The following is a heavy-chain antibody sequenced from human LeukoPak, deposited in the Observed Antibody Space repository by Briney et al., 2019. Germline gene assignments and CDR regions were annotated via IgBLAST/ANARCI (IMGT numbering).Heavy chain of an antibody. CDR2: ISSRSSYI. CDR1: GFTFSSYN. D-gene: IGHD7-27*01. CDR3: AKVGIGSRDGYFDY. V-gene: IGHV3-21*01. Sequence: GGSLRLSCAASGFTFSSYNMNWVRQAPGKGLEWVSSISSRSSYINYADSVKGRFTISRDNSMNTLYLQMNSLRAEDTAVYYCAKVGIGSRDGYFDYWGQGTLVTVSS. J-gene: IGHJ4*02.